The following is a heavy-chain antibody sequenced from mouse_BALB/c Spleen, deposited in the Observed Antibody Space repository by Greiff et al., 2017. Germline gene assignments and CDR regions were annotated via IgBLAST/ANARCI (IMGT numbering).Heavy chain of an antibody. J-gene: IGHJ3*01. CDR1: GFNIKDYY. V-gene: IGHV14-4*02. Sequence: VQLKESGAELVRSGASVKLSCTASGFNIKDYYMHWVKQRPEQGLEWIGWIDPENGDTEYAPKFQGKATMTADTSSNTAYLQLSSLTSEDTAVYYCNKGDGSTWFAYWGQGTLVTVSA. CDR2: IDPENGDT. CDR3: NKGDGSTWFAY. D-gene: IGHD1-1*01.